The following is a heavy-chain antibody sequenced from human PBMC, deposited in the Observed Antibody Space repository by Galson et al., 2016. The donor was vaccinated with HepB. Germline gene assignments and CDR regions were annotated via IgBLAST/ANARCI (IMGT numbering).Heavy chain of an antibody. CDR3: VQGSTAPAV. Sequence: SLRLSCAASGFTFRNYGMTWVRQAPGKGLEVVSSISGSGDSTDYADSVKGRFTISRNNSKNTLSLQMNSLTADDTARYYCVQGSTAPAVWGKGTTVTISS. CDR2: ISGSGDST. J-gene: IGHJ6*04. CDR1: GFTFRNYG. D-gene: IGHD2-2*01. V-gene: IGHV3-23*01.